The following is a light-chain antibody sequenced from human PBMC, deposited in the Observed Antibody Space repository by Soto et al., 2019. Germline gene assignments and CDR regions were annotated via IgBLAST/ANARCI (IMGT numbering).Light chain of an antibody. CDR3: QQANSFPIT. CDR1: QVISSY. J-gene: IGKJ5*01. V-gene: IGKV1-9*01. CDR2: AAS. Sequence: DIQLTQSPSFLSASVGDRVTITCRASQVISSYLAWYQQKPGKAPNLLIYAASSLQSGVPSRFRGSESGTDFTLTISSLQPEDCEIYFCQQANSFPITFGQGTRLEIK.